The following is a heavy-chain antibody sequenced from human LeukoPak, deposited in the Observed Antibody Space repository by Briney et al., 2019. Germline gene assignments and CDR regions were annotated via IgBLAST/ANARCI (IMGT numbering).Heavy chain of an antibody. D-gene: IGHD1-20*01. CDR3: AREKYNWNDYPDGYFEYYFDY. CDR1: GGSISSGSYY. Sequence: PSETLSLTCTVSGGSISSGSYYWSWIRQPAGKGLEWIGRIYTSGSTNYNPSLKSRVTMSVDTSKNQFSLKLSSVTAADTAVYYCAREKYNWNDYPDGYFEYYFDYWGQGTLVTVSS. J-gene: IGHJ4*02. CDR2: IYTSGST. V-gene: IGHV4-61*02.